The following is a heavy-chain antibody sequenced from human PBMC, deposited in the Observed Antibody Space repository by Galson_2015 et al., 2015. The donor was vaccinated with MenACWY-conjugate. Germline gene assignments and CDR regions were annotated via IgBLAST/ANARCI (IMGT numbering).Heavy chain of an antibody. CDR1: GLAVNNNF. D-gene: IGHD2-2*01. CDR2: IFSGGTT. J-gene: IGHJ4*02. V-gene: IGHV3-53*01. CDR3: ALYCSSTTGIGEVGGDVDY. Sequence: SLRLSCAASGLAVNNNFMTWVRQAPGKGLEWVSVIFSGGTTNYADSVKGRFIISRDNSKNMLDLQMNSLRAEDTAVYYCALYCSSTTGIGEVGGDVDYWGQGTLVTVSS.